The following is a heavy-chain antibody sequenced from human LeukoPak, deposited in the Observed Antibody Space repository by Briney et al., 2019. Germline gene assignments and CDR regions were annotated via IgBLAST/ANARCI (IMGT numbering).Heavy chain of an antibody. CDR2: IYYSGST. Sequence: SETLSLTCTVSGGSISSYYWSWIRQPPGKGLEWIGYIYYSGSTNYNPSLKSRVTISVDTSKNQFSLKLSSVTAADTAMYYCARVIVGATGYYFDYWGQGTLVTVSS. CDR3: ARVIVGATGYYFDY. J-gene: IGHJ4*02. D-gene: IGHD1-26*01. CDR1: GGSISSYY. V-gene: IGHV4-59*01.